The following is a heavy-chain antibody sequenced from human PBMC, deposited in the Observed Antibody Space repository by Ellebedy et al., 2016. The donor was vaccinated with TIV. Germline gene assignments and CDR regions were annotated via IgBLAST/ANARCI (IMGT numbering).Heavy chain of an antibody. CDR3: AKPMGNFHYYYYGMDV. V-gene: IGHV3-33*06. Sequence: GGSLRLSXAASGFTFSSYGMHWVRQAPGKGLEWVAVIWYDGSNKYYADSVKGRFTISRDNSKNTLYLQMNSLRAEDTAVYYCAKPMGNFHYYYYGMDVWGQGTTVTVSS. D-gene: IGHD3-10*01. CDR2: IWYDGSNK. CDR1: GFTFSSYG. J-gene: IGHJ6*02.